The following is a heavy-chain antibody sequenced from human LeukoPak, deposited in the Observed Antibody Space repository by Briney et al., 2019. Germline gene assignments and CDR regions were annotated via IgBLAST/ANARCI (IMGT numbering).Heavy chain of an antibody. CDR1: GYTFSIYG. CDR2: ISAYNGNT. CDR3: AGGGYSYGYMGYFDY. D-gene: IGHD5-18*01. V-gene: IGHV1-18*01. Sequence: GASVKVSCKASGYTFSIYGVSWVRQAPGQGLEWVAWISAYNGNTNYAQKFQGRVTMTTDTSTTTAYMELGSLRSDDTAVYYCAGGGYSYGYMGYFDYWGQGTLVTVSS. J-gene: IGHJ4*02.